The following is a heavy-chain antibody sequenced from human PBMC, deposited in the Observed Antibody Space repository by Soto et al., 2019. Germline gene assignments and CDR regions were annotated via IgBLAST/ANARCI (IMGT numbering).Heavy chain of an antibody. Sequence: SETLSLTCTVSGGSISSYYWSWIRQPPGKGLEWIGYIYYRGSTNYNPSLKSRATISVDTSKNQFSLKISSLAAADTAVYYCARNPVYYYSSGYYYSYFDYWGQGTLVTVSS. CDR3: ARNPVYYYSSGYYYSYFDY. J-gene: IGHJ4*02. CDR1: GGSISSYY. D-gene: IGHD3-22*01. CDR2: IYYRGST. V-gene: IGHV4-59*01.